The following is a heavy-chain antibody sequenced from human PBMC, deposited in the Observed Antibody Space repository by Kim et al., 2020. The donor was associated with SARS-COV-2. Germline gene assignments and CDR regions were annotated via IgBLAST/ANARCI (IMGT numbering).Heavy chain of an antibody. D-gene: IGHD3-10*01. CDR3: ARRPPRWFGELLAVGMDV. V-gene: IGHV3-11*03. J-gene: IGHJ6*02. Sequence: GRFTISRDNAKNSLYLQMNSLRAEDTAVYYCARRPPRWFGELLAVGMDVWGQGTTVTVSS.